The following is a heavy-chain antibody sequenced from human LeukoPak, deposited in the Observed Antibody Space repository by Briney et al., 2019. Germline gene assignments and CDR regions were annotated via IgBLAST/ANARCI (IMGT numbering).Heavy chain of an antibody. V-gene: IGHV1-8*01. D-gene: IGHD2-15*01. Sequence: SVKVSCKASGYTFTSYDINWVRQATGQGLEWMGWMNPNTGNTGYAQKFQGRVTMTRNTSISTAYMEVSSLRSEDTAVYYCARGVVVVPATVGWFDPWGQGTLVTVSS. J-gene: IGHJ5*02. CDR2: MNPNTGNT. CDR3: ARGVVVVPATVGWFDP. CDR1: GYTFTSYD.